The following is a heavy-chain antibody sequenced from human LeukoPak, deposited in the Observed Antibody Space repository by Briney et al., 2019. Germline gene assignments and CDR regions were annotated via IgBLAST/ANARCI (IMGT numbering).Heavy chain of an antibody. Sequence: ASVKVSCKTPGYTFTDYYLHWVRQAPGQGLEWMGWIDPNSGGTSSAQKFQGRVTMTRDTSITTVYMEVSWLTSDDTAIYYCARADRLHGGPYLIGPWGQGTLVTASS. CDR2: IDPNSGGT. CDR1: GYTFTDYY. D-gene: IGHD2-21*01. V-gene: IGHV1-2*02. J-gene: IGHJ5*02. CDR3: ARADRLHGGPYLIGP.